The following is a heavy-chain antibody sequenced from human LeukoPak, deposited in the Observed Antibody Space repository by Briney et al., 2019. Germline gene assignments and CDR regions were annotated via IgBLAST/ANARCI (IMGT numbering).Heavy chain of an antibody. CDR1: GGTFSSYA. V-gene: IGHV1-69*04. CDR2: IIPILGIA. D-gene: IGHD1-26*01. CDR3: ARVLYSGSYNPAYYYYYYGMDV. J-gene: IGHJ6*02. Sequence: GASVKVSFKASGGTFSSYAISWVRQAPGQGLEWMGRIIPILGIANYAQKFQGRVTITADKSTSTAYMELSSLRSEDTAVYYCARVLYSGSYNPAYYYYYYGMDVWGQGTTVTVSS.